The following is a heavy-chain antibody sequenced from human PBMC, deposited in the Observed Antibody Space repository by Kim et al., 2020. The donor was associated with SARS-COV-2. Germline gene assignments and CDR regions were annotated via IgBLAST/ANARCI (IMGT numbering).Heavy chain of an antibody. D-gene: IGHD3-3*01. CDR3: ARARVGIFGVVTHFDY. V-gene: IGHV4-59*01. Sequence: SPTSRVTISVDTSKNQFSLKLSSVTAADTAVYYCARARVGIFGVVTHFDYWGQGTLVTVSS. J-gene: IGHJ4*02.